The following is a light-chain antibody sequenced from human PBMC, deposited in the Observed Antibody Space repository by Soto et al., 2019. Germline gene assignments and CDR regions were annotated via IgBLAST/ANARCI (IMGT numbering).Light chain of an antibody. CDR2: EAS. CDR1: QSVSSY. V-gene: IGKV3-11*01. J-gene: IGKJ1*01. Sequence: EIVLTQSPATLSLSPGERATLSCRASQSVSSYLAWYQQKPGQAPRLLIYEASNRATGIPARFSGSGSGTDFTLTISSLEPEDFAVYYCQQRSNWPPWSFGQGTRWIS. CDR3: QQRSNWPPWS.